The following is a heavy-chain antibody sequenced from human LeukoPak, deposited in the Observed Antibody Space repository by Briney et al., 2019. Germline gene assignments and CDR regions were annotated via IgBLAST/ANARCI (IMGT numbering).Heavy chain of an antibody. CDR3: ARDPSGGYVPYFDY. CDR1: GGTFSSYA. J-gene: IGHJ4*02. D-gene: IGHD3-16*01. CDR2: IIPILGIT. V-gene: IGHV1-69*04. Sequence: ASVKVSCKASGGTFSSYAISWVRQAPGQGLEWMGRIIPILGITNYAQKFQGSVTITADKSTSTAYMELSSLRSDDTAVYYCARDPSGGYVPYFDYWGQGTLVTVSS.